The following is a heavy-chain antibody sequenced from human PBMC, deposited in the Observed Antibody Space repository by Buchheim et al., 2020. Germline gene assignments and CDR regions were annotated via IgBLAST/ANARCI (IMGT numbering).Heavy chain of an antibody. CDR3: ARMDTAFNWFDP. Sequence: QVQLQQWGAGLLKPSETLSLTRAVYGGSFSGYYWSWIRQPPGKGLEWIGEINHSGSTNYNPSLKSRVTISVDTSKNQFSLKLSSVTAADTAVYYCARMDTAFNWFDPWGQGTL. V-gene: IGHV4-34*01. CDR1: GGSFSGYY. CDR2: INHSGST. D-gene: IGHD5-18*01. J-gene: IGHJ5*02.